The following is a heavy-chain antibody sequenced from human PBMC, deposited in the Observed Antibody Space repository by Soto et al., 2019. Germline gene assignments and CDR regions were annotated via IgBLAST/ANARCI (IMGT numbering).Heavy chain of an antibody. CDR2: INGHNGTT. CDR3: ARDTYIVVGATVTDYYHFGLDF. Sequence: GGEVQETCKACGYTFSNYGISGVGQAAGGGGEGVAGINGHNGTTHYAQKDPRRVIWTTATSTRTAYMELSNLRSDDTAMYYCARDTYIVVGATVTDYYHFGLDFWGQGTTVTVSS. D-gene: IGHD2-2*01. J-gene: IGHJ6*02. V-gene: IGHV1-18*04. CDR1: GYTFSNYG.